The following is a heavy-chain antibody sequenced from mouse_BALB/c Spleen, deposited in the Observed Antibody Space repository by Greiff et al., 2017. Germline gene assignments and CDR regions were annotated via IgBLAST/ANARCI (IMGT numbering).Heavy chain of an antibody. CDR1: GFSLTSYG. J-gene: IGHJ4*01. Sequence: VKLVESGPGLVAPSQSLSITCTVSGFSLTSYGVHWVRQPPGKGLEWLGVIWAGGSTNYNSALMSRLSISKDNSKSQVFLKMNSLQTDDTAMYYCARELGQDAMDYWGQGTSVTVSS. V-gene: IGHV2-9*02. CDR3: ARELGQDAMDY. CDR2: IWAGGST. D-gene: IGHD4-1*01.